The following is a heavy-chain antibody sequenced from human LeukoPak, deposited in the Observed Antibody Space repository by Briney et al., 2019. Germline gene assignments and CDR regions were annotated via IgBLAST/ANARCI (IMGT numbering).Heavy chain of an antibody. J-gene: IGHJ4*02. D-gene: IGHD5-18*01. V-gene: IGHV4-61*02. CDR2: IYTSGST. Sequence: SETLSLTCTVSGGSISSGSYYWSWIRQPAGKGLEWIGRIYTSGSTNYNPSLKSRVTISVDTSKNQFSLKLSSVTAAGTAVYYCAREPVAMVPQDYYFDYWGQGTLVTVSS. CDR1: GGSISSGSYY. CDR3: AREPVAMVPQDYYFDY.